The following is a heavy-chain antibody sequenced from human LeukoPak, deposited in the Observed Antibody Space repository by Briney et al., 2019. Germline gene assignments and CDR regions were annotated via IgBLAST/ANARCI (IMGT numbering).Heavy chain of an antibody. CDR2: ISSSSSTI. V-gene: IGHV3-48*01. Sequence: GGSLRLSCAASGFTFSSYSMNWVRQAPGKGLEWVSYISSSSSTIYYADSVKGRFTISRDNAKNSLYVQMNSLRAEDTAVYYCARDHHRRLYDSQARDTFDIWGQGTMVTVSS. CDR3: ARDHHRRLYDSQARDTFDI. D-gene: IGHD3-22*01. J-gene: IGHJ3*02. CDR1: GFTFSSYS.